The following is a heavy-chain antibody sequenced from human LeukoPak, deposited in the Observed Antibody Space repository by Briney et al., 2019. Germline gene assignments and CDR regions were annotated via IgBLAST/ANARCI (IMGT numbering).Heavy chain of an antibody. CDR2: INHSGST. D-gene: IGHD5-18*01. V-gene: IGHV4-34*01. CDR3: ARHLQLWSFDY. J-gene: IGHJ4*02. Sequence: SGTLSLTCAVYGGSFSGYYWSWIRQPPGKGLEWIGEINHSGSTNYNPSLKSRVTISVDTSKNQFSLKLSSVTAADTAVYYCARHLQLWSFDYWGQGTLVTVSS. CDR1: GGSFSGYY.